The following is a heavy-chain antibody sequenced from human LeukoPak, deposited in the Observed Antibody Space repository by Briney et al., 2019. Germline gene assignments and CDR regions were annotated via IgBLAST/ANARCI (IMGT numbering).Heavy chain of an antibody. J-gene: IGHJ4*02. Sequence: SVNVSCKASGCTFSNYAISWVRQAPGQGLEWMGRIIPILGIANYAQKFQGRVTITADKSTSTAYMELSSLRSEDTAGYYCAGRTYSYDSSGYALDYWGQGTLVTVSS. CDR3: AGRTYSYDSSGYALDY. CDR2: IIPILGIA. D-gene: IGHD3-22*01. V-gene: IGHV1-69*04. CDR1: GCTFSNYA.